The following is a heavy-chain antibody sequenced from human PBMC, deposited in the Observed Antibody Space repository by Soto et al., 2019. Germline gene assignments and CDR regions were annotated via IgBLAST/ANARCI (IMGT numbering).Heavy chain of an antibody. D-gene: IGHD2-15*01. Sequence: QLRESGPGLVKPSGTLSLTCFVSGASISSTYWWSWVRQTPGKRLEWIGQIYHTGTTSYNPSLKNRVTISLDKSNNPFSLRLTSMTAADTAVYYCATLPPRIVVVMTDLPTWGQGTRVTVSS. CDR3: ATLPPRIVVVMTDLPT. J-gene: IGHJ5*02. CDR1: GASISSTYW. V-gene: IGHV4-4*02. CDR2: IYHTGTT.